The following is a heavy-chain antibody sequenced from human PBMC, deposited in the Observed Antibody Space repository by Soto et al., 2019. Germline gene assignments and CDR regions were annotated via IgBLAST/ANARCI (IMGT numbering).Heavy chain of an antibody. CDR1: GFTFSSYG. Sequence: QVQLVESGGGVVQPGRSLRLSCAASGFTFSSYGMHWVRQAPGKGLEWVAVIWYDGSNKYYADSVKGRFTISRDNSKNTLYLQMTSLRDEDTAVYYCARDGSITGYYYYMDVWGKGTTVTVSS. D-gene: IGHD1-20*01. V-gene: IGHV3-33*01. CDR2: IWYDGSNK. CDR3: ARDGSITGYYYYMDV. J-gene: IGHJ6*03.